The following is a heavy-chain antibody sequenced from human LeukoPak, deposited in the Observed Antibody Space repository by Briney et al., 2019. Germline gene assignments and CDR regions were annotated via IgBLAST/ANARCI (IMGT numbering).Heavy chain of an antibody. J-gene: IGHJ1*01. CDR2: ILYDGSNK. Sequence: GGSLRLSCAASGFTFSNYGMHWVRQAPGKGLEWVAFILYDGSNKYYADSVKGRFTISRDNSKNTLYLQINSLRTDNTAVYYCAKDDSSSCLEYFQHWGQGTLVTVSS. D-gene: IGHD6-13*01. V-gene: IGHV3-30*02. CDR1: GFTFSNYG. CDR3: AKDDSSSCLEYFQH.